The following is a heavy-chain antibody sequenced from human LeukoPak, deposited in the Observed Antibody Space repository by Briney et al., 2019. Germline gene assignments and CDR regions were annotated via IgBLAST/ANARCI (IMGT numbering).Heavy chain of an antibody. CDR2: IRSKAYGGTT. J-gene: IGHJ4*02. V-gene: IGHV3-49*04. Sequence: PGGSLRLSCAASGFTFTNAWMTWVRQAPGKGLEWVGFIRSKAYGGTTEYAASVKGRFTLSRDDSKSIAYLQMNSLKTEDTAVYYCTRVAYPYFAIVVVYIDYWGQGTLVTVSS. CDR1: GFTFTNAW. CDR3: TRVAYPYFAIVVVYIDY. D-gene: IGHD3-22*01.